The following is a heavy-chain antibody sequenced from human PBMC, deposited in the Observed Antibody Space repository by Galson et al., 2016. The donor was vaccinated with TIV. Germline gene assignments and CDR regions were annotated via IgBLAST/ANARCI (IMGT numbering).Heavy chain of an antibody. V-gene: IGHV3-7*03. J-gene: IGHJ6*02. CDR3: AREKAVGPALLDF. D-gene: IGHD2-15*01. Sequence: SLRLSCAASGFTFSDYWMTWVRLTPGKGLEWVANIKEDGREEHYVDSVTGRFTVSRDNARNSLFLQMTSLRAEDTAIYYCAREKAVGPALLDFWGQGTTVTVSS. CDR2: IKEDGREE. CDR1: GFTFSDYW.